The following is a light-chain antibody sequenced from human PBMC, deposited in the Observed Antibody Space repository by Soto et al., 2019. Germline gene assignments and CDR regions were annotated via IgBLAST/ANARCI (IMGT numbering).Light chain of an antibody. Sequence: IVMPQSPATLSVSPGGRATLSCRASQSISDTLAWYQQKPGQAPRLLIHGASTRAPGFPARFSGSGSGTDFTLTISSLQSEDFAVYYCQQYNNWPWTFGQGAKVDIK. V-gene: IGKV3-15*01. CDR1: QSISDT. J-gene: IGKJ1*01. CDR3: QQYNNWPWT. CDR2: GAS.